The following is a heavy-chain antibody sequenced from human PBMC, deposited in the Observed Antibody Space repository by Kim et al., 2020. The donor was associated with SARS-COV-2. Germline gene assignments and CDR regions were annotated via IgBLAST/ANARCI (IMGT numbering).Heavy chain of an antibody. D-gene: IGHD2-8*01. CDR3: VRDGSYSMYATGSYLFDY. CDR2: ISYAGSNI. J-gene: IGHJ4*02. Sequence: GGSLRLSCVASGFTFSSYGMHWVRQAPGKGLEWVAIISYAGSNILYADSVRGRFTISRDNSKNTLYLQMNSLRADDTAVYYCVRDGSYSMYATGSYLFDYWGQGTLVTVSS. CDR1: GFTFSSYG. V-gene: IGHV3-30*19.